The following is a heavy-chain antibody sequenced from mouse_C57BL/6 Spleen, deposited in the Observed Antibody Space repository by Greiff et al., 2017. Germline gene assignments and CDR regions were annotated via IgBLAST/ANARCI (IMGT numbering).Heavy chain of an antibody. Sequence: EVHLVEPGGGLVKPGGSLKLSCAASGFTFSDYGMHWVRQAPEKGLEWVAYISSGSSTIYYADTVKGRFTISRDNAKNTLFLQMTSLRSEDTAMYYCARGPLSYYFDYWGQGTTLTVSS. CDR1: GFTFSDYG. CDR3: ARGPLSYYFDY. CDR2: ISSGSSTI. J-gene: IGHJ2*01. V-gene: IGHV5-17*01.